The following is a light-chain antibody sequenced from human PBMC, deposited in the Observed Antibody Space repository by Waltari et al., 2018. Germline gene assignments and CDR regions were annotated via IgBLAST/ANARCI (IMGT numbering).Light chain of an antibody. CDR3: SAYTSRGTLK. CDR1: SDDIGAYSY. CDR2: DLT. J-gene: IGLJ2*01. Sequence: QSALTQPASVSGSPGQSITISCTGTSDDIGAYSYVTWYHQRPGKVPKLIIYDLTGRPSGVSNRFSGSKSGSTASLTVSGLQAEDEGLFYCSAYTSRGTLKFGGGTRVTVL. V-gene: IGLV2-14*03.